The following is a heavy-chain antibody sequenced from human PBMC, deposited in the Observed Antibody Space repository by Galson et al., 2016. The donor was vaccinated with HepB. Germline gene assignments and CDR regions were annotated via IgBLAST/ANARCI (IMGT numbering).Heavy chain of an antibody. CDR1: GFTFSSYN. CDR3: ARGNEWIQPCYFDY. J-gene: IGHJ4*02. CDR2: ISSSSTYI. Sequence: SLRLSCAVSGFTFSSYNINWVRQAPGKGLEWVSSISSSSTYIYYADSVKGRFTISRDDAKNSLYLQMNSLRAEDTAVYYCARGNEWIQPCYFDYWGQGTLVTVSS. D-gene: IGHD5-18*01. V-gene: IGHV3-21*01.